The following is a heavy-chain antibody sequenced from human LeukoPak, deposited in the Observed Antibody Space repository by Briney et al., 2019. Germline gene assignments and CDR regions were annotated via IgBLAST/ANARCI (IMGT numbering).Heavy chain of an antibody. CDR3: ARGQSPYYDSSGYYPRFDP. Sequence: SETLSLTCTVSGGSISSYYWSWIRQPPGKGLEWIGYIYYSGSTNYNPSLKSRVTISVDTSKNQFSLKLSSVTAADTAVYYCARGQSPYYDSSGYYPRFDPWGQGTLVTVSS. CDR2: IYYSGST. J-gene: IGHJ5*02. D-gene: IGHD3-22*01. V-gene: IGHV4-59*12. CDR1: GGSISSYY.